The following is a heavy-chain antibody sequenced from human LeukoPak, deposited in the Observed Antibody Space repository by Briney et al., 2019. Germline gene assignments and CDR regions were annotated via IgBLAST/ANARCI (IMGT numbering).Heavy chain of an antibody. V-gene: IGHV3-23*01. D-gene: IGHD6-13*01. CDR1: GFPFSNYA. CDR3: TKEEQPPYFDY. Sequence: GGSLRLSCAASGFPFSNYAVSWVRRTPGKGLEWVSAISGSGGNTYYADSVRGRFTISRDNSKNTVYLQMNSLRAEDTAVYYCTKEEQPPYFDYWGQGTLVTVSS. CDR2: ISGSGGNT. J-gene: IGHJ4*02.